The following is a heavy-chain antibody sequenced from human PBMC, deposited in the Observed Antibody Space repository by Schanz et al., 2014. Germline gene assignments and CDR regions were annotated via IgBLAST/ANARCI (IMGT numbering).Heavy chain of an antibody. CDR3: AKSYDTSGYSGFDY. Sequence: QVQLVESGGGVVQPGRSLRLSCAGSGFSFSDYGMHWVRQAPGRGLEWVAVISYHGSERYYADPVKGRFTISRDNSKNTLYLQMNSLRTEDTAVYFCAKSYDTSGYSGFDYWGQGTLVTVSS. J-gene: IGHJ4*02. V-gene: IGHV3-30*18. CDR2: ISYHGSER. D-gene: IGHD3-22*01. CDR1: GFSFSDYG.